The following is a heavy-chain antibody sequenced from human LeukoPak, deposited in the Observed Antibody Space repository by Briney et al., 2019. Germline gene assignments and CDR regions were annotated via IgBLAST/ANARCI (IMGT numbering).Heavy chain of an antibody. D-gene: IGHD4-23*01. CDR3: ARREPHGDYGGKIRYYYYMDV. CDR1: GGSFSGYY. J-gene: IGHJ6*03. Sequence: SETLSLTCAVYGGSFSGYYWSWIRQPPGKGLEWIGEINHSGNTNSNPSLKSRVTMSVDTSKNQSSLKLSSLTAADTAMYYCARREPHGDYGGKIRYYYYMDVWGKGTTITISS. V-gene: IGHV4-34*01. CDR2: INHSGNT.